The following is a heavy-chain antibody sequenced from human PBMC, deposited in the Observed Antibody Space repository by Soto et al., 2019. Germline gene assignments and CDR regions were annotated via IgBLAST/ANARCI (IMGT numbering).Heavy chain of an antibody. Sequence: QVQLVQSGAEVKKPGSSVKVSCKASGGTFSRYSITWVRQAPGHGLEWIGRIIPIFGIASYAQKFQGRVTIHADDSTSTAYMELSSLRSDDTAVYYCAREDRDRETGLVPAAIDGMDVWGQGTTVTVSS. CDR2: IIPIFGIA. CDR1: GGTFSRYS. D-gene: IGHD2-2*01. V-gene: IGHV1-69*08. J-gene: IGHJ6*02. CDR3: AREDRDRETGLVPAAIDGMDV.